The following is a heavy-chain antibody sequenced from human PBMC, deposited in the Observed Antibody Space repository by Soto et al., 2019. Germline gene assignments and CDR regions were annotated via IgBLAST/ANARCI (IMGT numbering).Heavy chain of an antibody. J-gene: IGHJ4*02. D-gene: IGHD6-19*01. V-gene: IGHV3-48*03. CDR3: ARGGDSSGWYVSDY. CDR1: GFTFSSYE. Sequence: PGGSLRLSCAASGFTFSSYEMNWVRQAPGKGLEWASYISSSGSTIYYADSVKCRFTISRDNAKNSLYLQMNSLKAEDTAVYYCARGGDSSGWYVSDYWGQGTLVTVSS. CDR2: ISSSGSTI.